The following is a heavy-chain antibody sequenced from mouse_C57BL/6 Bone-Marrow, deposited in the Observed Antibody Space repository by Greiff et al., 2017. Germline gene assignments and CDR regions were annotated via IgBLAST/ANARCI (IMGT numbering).Heavy chain of an antibody. Sequence: QVQLQQPGAELVMPGASVKLSCKASGYTFTSYWMHCVKQRPGQGLEWIGEIDPSDSYTNYNQKFKGKSTLTVDKSSSTAYMQLSSLTSEDSAVYYCARSWFAYWGQGTLVTVSA. J-gene: IGHJ3*01. V-gene: IGHV1-69*01. CDR1: GYTFTSYW. CDR3: ARSWFAY. CDR2: IDPSDSYT.